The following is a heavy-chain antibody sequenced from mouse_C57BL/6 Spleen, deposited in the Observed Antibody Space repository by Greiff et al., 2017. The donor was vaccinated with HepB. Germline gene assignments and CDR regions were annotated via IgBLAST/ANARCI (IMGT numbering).Heavy chain of an antibody. J-gene: IGHJ2*01. CDR3: ALTFYFDY. V-gene: IGHV1-4*01. D-gene: IGHD4-1*01. Sequence: VQLQQSGAELARPGASVKMSCKASGYTFTSYTMHWVKQRPGQGLEWIGYINPSSGYTKYNQKFKDKATLTADKSSSTAYMQLSSLTSEDSAVYYCALTFYFDYGGQGTTLTVSS. CDR1: GYTFTSYT. CDR2: INPSSGYT.